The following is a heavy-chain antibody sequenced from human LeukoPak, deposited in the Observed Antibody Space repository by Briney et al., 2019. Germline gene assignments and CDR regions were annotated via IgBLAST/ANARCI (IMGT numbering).Heavy chain of an antibody. J-gene: IGHJ5*02. D-gene: IGHD6-19*01. CDR2: IYRDGST. V-gene: IGHV3-53*01. CDR1: GFIVSSNY. CDR3: AAQALAGKGNYFDP. Sequence: GGSLRPSCAASGFIVSSNYMTWVRQAPGKGLEWVSVIYRDGSTYYADTVKGRFTISRDNSKNTLYLQMDSLRAEDTAVYYCAAQALAGKGNYFDPWGQGTLVAVSS.